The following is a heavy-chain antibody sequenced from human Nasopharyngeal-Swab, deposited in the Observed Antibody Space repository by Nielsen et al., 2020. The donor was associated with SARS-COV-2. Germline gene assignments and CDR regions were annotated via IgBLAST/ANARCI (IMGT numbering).Heavy chain of an antibody. D-gene: IGHD5-18*01. CDR3: ARLETVDTAMVTGGYFDY. CDR1: GGSFSGYY. V-gene: IGHV4-34*01. CDR2: INHSGST. Sequence: GSLRLSCAVYGGSFSGYYWSWIRQPPGKGLEWIGEINHSGSTYYNPSLKSRVTISVDTSKNQFSLKLSSVTAADTAVYYCARLETVDTAMVTGGYFDYWGQGTLVTVSS. J-gene: IGHJ4*02.